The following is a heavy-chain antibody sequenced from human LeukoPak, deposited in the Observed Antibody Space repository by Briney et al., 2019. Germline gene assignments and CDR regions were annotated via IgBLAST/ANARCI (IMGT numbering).Heavy chain of an antibody. V-gene: IGHV4-4*09. Sequence: SETLSLTCTVSGGSISSYYWSWIRQPPGKGLEWIGYIYTSGSTNYNPSLKSRVTISVDTSKNQFSLKLSSVTAADTAVYYCARAPRRANAFDIWGQGTMVTVSS. CDR2: IYTSGST. CDR1: GGSISSYY. J-gene: IGHJ3*02. CDR3: ARAPRRANAFDI.